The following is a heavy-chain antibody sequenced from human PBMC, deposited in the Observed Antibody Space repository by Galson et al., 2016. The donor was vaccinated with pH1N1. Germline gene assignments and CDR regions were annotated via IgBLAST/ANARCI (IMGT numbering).Heavy chain of an antibody. CDR1: GFTFGAFA. Sequence: SLRLSCAASGFTFGAFAMTWVRQAPGKGLEWVSIISDSGSGTYYADSVKGRFTVSRDNSKNTLFLQMNSLRAVDTALYYCAKGAAGTTRPRIDYWGQGILVTVSS. V-gene: IGHV3-23*01. J-gene: IGHJ4*02. D-gene: IGHD4-17*01. CDR3: AKGAAGTTRPRIDY. CDR2: ISDSGSGT.